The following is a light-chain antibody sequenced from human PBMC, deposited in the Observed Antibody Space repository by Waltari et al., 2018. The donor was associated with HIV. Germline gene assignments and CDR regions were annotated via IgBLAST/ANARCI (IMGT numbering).Light chain of an antibody. CDR2: DVT. V-gene: IGLV2-11*01. Sequence: QSALTQPRSVSGSPGQSVTISCTGTSSDVGGYKYVSWYQHHPGKAPNFMLYDVTQRPSGVPARFSGSKAGNTASLTISGLQAEDEADYYCCSYAGRYTYVFGTGTKVTVL. J-gene: IGLJ1*01. CDR1: SSDVGGYKY. CDR3: CSYAGRYTYV.